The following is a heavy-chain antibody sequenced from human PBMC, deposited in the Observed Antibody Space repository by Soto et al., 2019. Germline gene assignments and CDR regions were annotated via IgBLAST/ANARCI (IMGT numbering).Heavy chain of an antibody. Sequence: EVQLLESGGGLVQPGGSLRLSCAASGFTFSDYAMSWVRQAPGKGLEWVSTINSNGGTTYYADSVKGRFTISRDNSRDALYLQMSSLSAEDTAVYYCTKGLAAIGTGDGFDSWGQGTPVTVSS. CDR1: GFTFSDYA. V-gene: IGHV3-23*01. J-gene: IGHJ5*01. CDR3: TKGLAAIGTGDGFDS. D-gene: IGHD6-13*01. CDR2: INSNGGTT.